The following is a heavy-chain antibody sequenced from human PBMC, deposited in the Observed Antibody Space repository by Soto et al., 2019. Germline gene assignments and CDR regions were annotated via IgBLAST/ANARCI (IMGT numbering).Heavy chain of an antibody. Sequence: PSETLSLTCTVSGGSISSGGYYWSWIRQHPGKGLEWIGYIYYSGSTYYNPSLKSRVTISVDTSKNRFSLKLSSVTAADTAVYYCARTYDILTGYSPGGFDPWGQGTLVTVSS. J-gene: IGHJ5*02. V-gene: IGHV4-31*03. D-gene: IGHD3-9*01. CDR1: GGSISSGGYY. CDR3: ARTYDILTGYSPGGFDP. CDR2: IYYSGST.